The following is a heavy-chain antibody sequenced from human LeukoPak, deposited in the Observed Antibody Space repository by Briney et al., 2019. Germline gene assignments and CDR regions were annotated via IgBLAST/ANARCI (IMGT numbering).Heavy chain of an antibody. J-gene: IGHJ5*02. V-gene: IGHV3-74*01. Sequence: GGSLRLSCAASGFIFSDYWMHWVRQGPGKGLVWVSRINSDGSSTSYADSVKGRFTISRDNAKNTLYLQMNSLRAEDTAVYYCARGRGMIVVTNNWFDPWGQGTLVTVSS. CDR2: INSDGSST. CDR3: ARGRGMIVVTNNWFDP. D-gene: IGHD3-22*01. CDR1: GFIFSDYW.